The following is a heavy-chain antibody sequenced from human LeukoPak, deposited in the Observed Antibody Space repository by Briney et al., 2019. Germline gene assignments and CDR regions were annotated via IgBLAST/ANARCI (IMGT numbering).Heavy chain of an antibody. Sequence: GGSLRLSCAASGFTFSSYSMNWVRQAPGKGLEWVSYISSSSSTIYYADSVKGRFTISRDNAKNSLYLQMNSLRAEDTAVYYCARDEPYIVVVPAATSDYMDVWGKGTTVTVSS. J-gene: IGHJ6*03. V-gene: IGHV3-48*01. D-gene: IGHD2-2*01. CDR3: ARDEPYIVVVPAATSDYMDV. CDR2: ISSSSSTI. CDR1: GFTFSSYS.